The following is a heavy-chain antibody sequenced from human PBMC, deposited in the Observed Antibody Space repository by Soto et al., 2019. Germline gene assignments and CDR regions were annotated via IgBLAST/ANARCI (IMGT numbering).Heavy chain of an antibody. CDR3: ARDLEDIVVVPAAMPYNWFDP. D-gene: IGHD2-2*01. V-gene: IGHV1-46*03. CDR2: INPSGGST. J-gene: IGHJ5*02. CDR1: GYTFTSYY. Sequence: ASVKVSCKASGYTFTSYYMHWVRQAPGQGLEWMGIINPSGGSTSYAQKFQGRVTMTRDTSTSTVYMGLSSLRSEDTAVYYCARDLEDIVVVPAAMPYNWFDPWGQGTLVTVSS.